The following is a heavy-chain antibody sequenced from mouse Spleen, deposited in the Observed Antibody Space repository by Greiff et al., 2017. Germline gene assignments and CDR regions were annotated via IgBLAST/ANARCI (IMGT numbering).Heavy chain of an antibody. Sequence: EVQRVESGGGLVKPGGSLKLSCAASGFTFSDYGMHWVRQAPEKGLEWVAYISSGSSTIYYADTVKGRFTISRDNAKNTLFLQMTSLRSEDTAMYYCARSGAPNWFAYWGQGTLVTVSA. D-gene: IGHD3-1*01. J-gene: IGHJ3*01. CDR2: ISSGSSTI. CDR1: GFTFSDYG. CDR3: ARSGAPNWFAY. V-gene: IGHV5-17*01.